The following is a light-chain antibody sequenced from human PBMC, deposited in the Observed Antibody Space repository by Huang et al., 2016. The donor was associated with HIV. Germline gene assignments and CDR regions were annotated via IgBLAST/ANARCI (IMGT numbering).Light chain of an antibody. CDR2: DAS. CDR3: QQRTYSFT. V-gene: IGKV3-11*01. J-gene: IGKJ3*01. CDR1: QSVGSF. Sequence: EIVLTQSPATLSLSPGERATLSCRASQSVGSFLAWYQQKPGQAPLLLIYDASYRATGIPARFSGSGSGTDFTLTISSLEPEDFAVYYCQQRTYSFTFGPGTKVD.